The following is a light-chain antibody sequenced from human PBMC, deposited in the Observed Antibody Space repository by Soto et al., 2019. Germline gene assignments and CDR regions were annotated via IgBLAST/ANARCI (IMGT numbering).Light chain of an antibody. J-gene: IGKJ3*01. CDR1: HDITSY. CDR3: QKCDYLPI. V-gene: IGKV1-33*01. Sequence: DIQMTQSTSSLSASVGDRVTITCQASHDITSYLNWYQHKPGKAPKLLLYDASILEAGVPSRFSGSGSGTDFTFTISSLQPEDVATYYCQKCDYLPIFGPGTTVDFK. CDR2: DAS.